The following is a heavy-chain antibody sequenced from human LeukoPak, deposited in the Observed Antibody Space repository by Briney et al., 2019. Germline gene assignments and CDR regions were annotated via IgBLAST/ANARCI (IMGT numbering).Heavy chain of an antibody. CDR1: GGSFSGYY. Sequence: SETLSLTCAVYGGSFSGYYWSWIRQPPGKGLEWIGYIYYSGSTNYNPSLKSRVTISVDTSKNQFSLKLSSVTAADTAVYYCARASGYSSSWYGYWGQGTLVTVSS. CDR2: IYYSGST. CDR3: ARASGYSSSWYGY. V-gene: IGHV4-59*01. J-gene: IGHJ4*02. D-gene: IGHD6-13*01.